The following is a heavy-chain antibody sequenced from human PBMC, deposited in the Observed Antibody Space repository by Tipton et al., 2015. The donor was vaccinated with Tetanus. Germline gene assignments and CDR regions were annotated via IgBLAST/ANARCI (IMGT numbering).Heavy chain of an antibody. CDR1: GGSVSSYY. J-gene: IGHJ4*02. Sequence: LRLSCTVSGGSVSSYYWTWFRQPHGKRLEWIGFVSSSGNSNYSPSLTGRVSMSLDTSKQQFSLSLTSATAADTAVYYCARSKLLWFGESLSGFDSWGQGTLVTVSS. CDR3: ARSKLLWFGESLSGFDS. V-gene: IGHV4-4*07. D-gene: IGHD3-10*01. CDR2: VSSSGNS.